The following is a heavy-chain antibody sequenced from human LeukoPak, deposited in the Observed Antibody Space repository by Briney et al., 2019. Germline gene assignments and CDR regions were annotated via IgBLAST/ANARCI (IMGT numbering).Heavy chain of an antibody. CDR3: ARYGSNSGWKSFEV. V-gene: IGHV4-59*01. CDR2: LYYSGAT. J-gene: IGHJ3*01. D-gene: IGHD6-25*01. CDR1: GDSISQDY. Sequence: SETLSLTCTVSGDSISQDYWSWIRQPPGKGLEWIGWLYYSGATSYNPSLKSRVTLPVDTSRNQFSLNLTSVTAADTAGYYCARYGSNSGWKSFEVWGHGKMVTVSS.